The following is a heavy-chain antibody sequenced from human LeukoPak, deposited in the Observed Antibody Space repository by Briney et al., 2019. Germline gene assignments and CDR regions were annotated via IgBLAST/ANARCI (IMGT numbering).Heavy chain of an antibody. J-gene: IGHJ4*02. V-gene: IGHV4-59*01. CDR1: GASISSYY. Sequence: SETLSLTCTVSGASISSYYWSWIRQPPGKGLEWIGYIYYSGSTNYNPSLKSRVTISVDTSKNQFSLKLSSVTAADTAVYYCATAGAGPIYFDYWGQGTLVTVSS. CDR2: IYYSGST. CDR3: ATAGAGPIYFDY. D-gene: IGHD6-19*01.